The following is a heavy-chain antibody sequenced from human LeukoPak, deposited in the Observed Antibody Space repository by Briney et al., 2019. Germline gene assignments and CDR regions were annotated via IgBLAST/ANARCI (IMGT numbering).Heavy chain of an antibody. D-gene: IGHD2-15*01. CDR1: GYTFTSYD. V-gene: IGHV1-8*01. CDR3: ARVPDLRTCSGDGSCYRLDY. CDR2: TNPNSGNT. J-gene: IGHJ4*02. Sequence: ASVKVSCKASGYTFTSYDINWVRQATGQGLEWMGWTNPNSGNTGYAQKFQGRVTITRDTSISTAYLELSSLRSDDTAVYYCARVPDLRTCSGDGSCYRLDYWGQGTLVAVSS.